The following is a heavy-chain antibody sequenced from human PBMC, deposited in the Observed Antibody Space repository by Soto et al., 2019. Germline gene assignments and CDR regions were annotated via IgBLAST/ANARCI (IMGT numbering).Heavy chain of an antibody. CDR1: VGSFSIVINN. CDR3: ARGPSDSSGYYYPYFDY. Sequence: SETLSFTCPASVGSFSIVINNGSGIRQPPGMGLVLIWYIYYSGSTNYNPSLKSRVTISVDTSKNQFSLKLSSVTAADTAVYYFARGPSDSSGYYYPYFDYWGQGTLVTVSS. V-gene: IGHV4-61*01. CDR2: IYYSGST. D-gene: IGHD3-22*01. J-gene: IGHJ4*02.